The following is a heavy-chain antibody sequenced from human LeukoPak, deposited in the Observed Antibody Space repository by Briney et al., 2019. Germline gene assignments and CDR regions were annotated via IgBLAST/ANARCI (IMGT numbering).Heavy chain of an antibody. CDR3: ATFDNHPWFDP. Sequence: ASVKASCNVSGYTLTELSMFWVRQAPGNGLEWMGGFDPEEGETIYAQKFQGRVTMTKDTSTDTAYMKLSSLRSEDTAVYYCATFDNHPWFDPWGQGTLVTVSS. D-gene: IGHD1-14*01. V-gene: IGHV1-24*01. J-gene: IGHJ5*02. CDR1: GYTLTELS. CDR2: FDPEEGET.